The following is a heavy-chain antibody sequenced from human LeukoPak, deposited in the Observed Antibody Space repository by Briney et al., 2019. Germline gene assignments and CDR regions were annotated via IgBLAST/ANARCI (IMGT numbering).Heavy chain of an antibody. V-gene: IGHV1-2*02. D-gene: IGHD1-26*01. CDR3: ARGSLVGATI. J-gene: IGHJ4*02. CDR1: GYTFTGYY. Sequence: GASVKVSCKASGYTFTGYYMHWVRQAPGQGLEWMGWINPNSGGTNYAQKFQGRVTMTRDTSISTAYMELSSLRSEDTAVYYCARGSLVGATIWGQGTLVTVSS. CDR2: INPNSGGT.